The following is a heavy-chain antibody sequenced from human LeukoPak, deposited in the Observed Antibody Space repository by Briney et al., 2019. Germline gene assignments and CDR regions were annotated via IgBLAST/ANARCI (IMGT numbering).Heavy chain of an antibody. CDR3: AGLSGSYLEESFDY. CDR2: ISAYNGNT. Sequence: GASVKVSCKASGYTFTSYGISWVRQAPGQGLEWMGWISAYNGNTNYAQKLQGRVTMTTDTSTSTAYMELRSLRSDDTAAYYCAGLSGSYLEESFDYWGQGTLVTVSS. J-gene: IGHJ4*02. CDR1: GYTFTSYG. D-gene: IGHD1-26*01. V-gene: IGHV1-18*01.